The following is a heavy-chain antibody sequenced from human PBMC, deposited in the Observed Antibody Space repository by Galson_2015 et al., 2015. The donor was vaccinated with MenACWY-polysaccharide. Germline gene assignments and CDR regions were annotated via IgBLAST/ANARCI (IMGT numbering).Heavy chain of an antibody. D-gene: IGHD2/OR15-2a*01. Sequence: SVKVSCKASGGTFSSYAISWVRQAPGQGLEWMGGIIPIFGTANYAQKFQGRVTITADKSTSTAYMELSSLRSEDTAVYYCARRDGSTTSRANVGPLRYWGHGTLVTIS. CDR2: IIPIFGTA. CDR3: ARRDGSTTSRANVGPLRY. J-gene: IGHJ4*01. V-gene: IGHV1-69*06. CDR1: GGTFSSYA.